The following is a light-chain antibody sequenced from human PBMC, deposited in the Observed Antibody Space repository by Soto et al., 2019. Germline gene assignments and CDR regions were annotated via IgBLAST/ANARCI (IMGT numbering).Light chain of an antibody. J-gene: IGKJ4*01. Sequence: EIVLTQSPATLSLSPGERATLSCRASQSVSSYLDWYQQKPGQAPRLLIYDASNRATGIPARFSGSGSGTYFTLTISSLEPEDFAVYYCRQRSNWLTFGGGTKVEIK. CDR3: RQRSNWLT. V-gene: IGKV3-11*01. CDR2: DAS. CDR1: QSVSSY.